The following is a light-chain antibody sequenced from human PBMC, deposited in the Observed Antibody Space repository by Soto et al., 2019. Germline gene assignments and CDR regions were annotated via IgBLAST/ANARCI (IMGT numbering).Light chain of an antibody. CDR1: QSISNY. J-gene: IGKJ4*01. V-gene: IGKV1-39*01. CDR2: AAS. Sequence: DSQMNPSPSSLSASVGDRVTITCRASQSISNYLNCYQQRPGKAPKFLSYAASSLQSGVPSRFSGSGSGTDLTLPISRLQPEDFASYDFHPAYSIPLTFGGGTKLDI. CDR3: HPAYSIPLT.